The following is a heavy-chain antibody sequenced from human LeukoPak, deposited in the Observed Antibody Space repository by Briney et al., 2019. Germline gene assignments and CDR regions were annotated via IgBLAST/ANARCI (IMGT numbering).Heavy chain of an antibody. CDR1: GGSFSGYY. Sequence: PSETLSLICAVYGGSFSGYYWSWIRQPPGKGLEWIGEINHSGSTNYNPSLKSRVTISVDTSKNQFSLKLSSVTAADTAVYYCARIAAAGTWWGQGTLVTVSS. D-gene: IGHD6-13*01. CDR2: INHSGST. J-gene: IGHJ4*02. CDR3: ARIAAAGTW. V-gene: IGHV4-34*01.